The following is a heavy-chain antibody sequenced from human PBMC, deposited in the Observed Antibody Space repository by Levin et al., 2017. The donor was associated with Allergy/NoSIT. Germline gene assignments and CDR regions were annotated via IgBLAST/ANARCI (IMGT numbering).Heavy chain of an antibody. D-gene: IGHD6-19*01. Sequence: PGGSLRLSCAASGFTFSSYAMSWVRRAPGKGLEWVSAISGSGGSTYYADSVKGRFTISRDNSKNTLYLQMNSLRAEDTAVYYCAKVKAVAGLPSFDYWGQGTLVTVSS. CDR3: AKVKAVAGLPSFDY. CDR2: ISGSGGST. V-gene: IGHV3-23*01. J-gene: IGHJ4*02. CDR1: GFTFSSYA.